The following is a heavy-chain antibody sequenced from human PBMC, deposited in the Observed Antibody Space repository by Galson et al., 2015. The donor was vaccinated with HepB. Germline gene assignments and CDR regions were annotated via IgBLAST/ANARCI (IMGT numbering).Heavy chain of an antibody. Sequence: SLRLSCAASGFTFSSYGMHWVRQAPGKGLEWVAFIRYDGNSKNYADSVKDRFTISRDNSKNTLYLQMNSLRAEDTAVYYCANGDYSSGSYHVNWGQGTLVTVSS. J-gene: IGHJ4*02. D-gene: IGHD3-10*01. CDR3: ANGDYSSGSYHVN. CDR2: IRYDGNSK. V-gene: IGHV3-30*02. CDR1: GFTFSSYG.